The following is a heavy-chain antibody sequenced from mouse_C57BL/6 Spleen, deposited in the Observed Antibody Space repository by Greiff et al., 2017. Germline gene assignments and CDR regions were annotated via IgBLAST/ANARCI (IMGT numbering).Heavy chain of an antibody. CDR3: ARRTAQATYAMDY. CDR1: GYTFTSYW. J-gene: IGHJ4*01. Sequence: QVQLKQPGAELVMPGASVKLSCKASGYTFTSYWMHWVKQRPGQGLEWIGEIDPSDSYTNYNQKFKGKSTLTVDKSSSTAYMQLSSLTSEDSAVYYCARRTAQATYAMDYWGQGTSVTVSS. V-gene: IGHV1-69*01. D-gene: IGHD3-2*02. CDR2: IDPSDSYT.